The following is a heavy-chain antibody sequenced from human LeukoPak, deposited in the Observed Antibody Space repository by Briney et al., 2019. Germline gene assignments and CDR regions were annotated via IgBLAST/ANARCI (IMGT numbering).Heavy chain of an antibody. CDR3: ARWLFDY. D-gene: IGHD5-12*01. V-gene: IGHV4-34*01. CDR2: INHSGST. Sequence: PSETLSLTCAVYGGSFSGYYWSWIRQPPGKGLEWIGEINHSGSTNHNPSLKSRVTISVDTSKNQFSLKLSSVTAADTAVYYCARWLFDYWGQGTLVTVSS. CDR1: GGSFSGYY. J-gene: IGHJ4*02.